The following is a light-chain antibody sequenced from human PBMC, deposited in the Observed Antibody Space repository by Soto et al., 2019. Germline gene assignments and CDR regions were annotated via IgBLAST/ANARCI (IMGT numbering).Light chain of an antibody. J-gene: IGLJ7*01. CDR1: NFNVKNNY. CDR2: SNN. CDR3: ASWDDSLSETV. Sequence: QAVVTQPTSLSGTPGQRVTISCSGSNFNVKNNYVYWYQQFAGTAPKLLIYSNNRRPSGVPDRFSGSKSGSSASLAISGLRPEDEADYYCASWDDSLSETVFGGGTQLTVL. V-gene: IGLV1-47*01.